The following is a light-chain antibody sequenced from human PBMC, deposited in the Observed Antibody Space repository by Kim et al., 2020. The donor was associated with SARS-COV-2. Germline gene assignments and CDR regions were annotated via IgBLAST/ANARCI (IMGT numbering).Light chain of an antibody. J-gene: IGKJ2*01. Sequence: SASVGDRDTITCRASQGISNYLAWFQQKPRRVPERLIYAASSLDSGVPSRFSGSGSGTEFTLTISSLQPEDFATYYCLQYDSYPHTFGQGTKLEI. CDR1: QGISNY. CDR2: AAS. V-gene: IGKV1-17*03. CDR3: LQYDSYPHT.